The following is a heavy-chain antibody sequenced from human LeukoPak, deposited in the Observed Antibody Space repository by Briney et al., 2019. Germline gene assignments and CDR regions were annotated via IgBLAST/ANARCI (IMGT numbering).Heavy chain of an antibody. CDR2: IYHSGST. CDR3: ARFGGPVVMPYYFDY. Sequence: ASETLSLTCAVSGGSISSSNWWSWVRQPPGKGLEWIGEIYHSGSTNYNPSLKSRVTISVDKSKNQFSLKLSSVTAADTAVYYCARFGGPVVMPYYFDYWGQGTLVTVSS. V-gene: IGHV4-4*02. D-gene: IGHD3-22*01. CDR1: GGSISSSNW. J-gene: IGHJ4*02.